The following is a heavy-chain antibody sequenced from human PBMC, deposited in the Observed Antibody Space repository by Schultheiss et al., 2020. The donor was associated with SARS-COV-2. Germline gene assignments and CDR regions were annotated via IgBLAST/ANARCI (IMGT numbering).Heavy chain of an antibody. CDR2: ISGSGGST. J-gene: IGHJ4*02. Sequence: GGSLRLSCAASGFTFSSYAMSWVRQAPGKGLEWVSAISGSGGSTYYADSVKGRFTISRDNSKNTLYLQMNSLRAEDTAVYYCARDDSGSYYHALFDSWGQGTLVTVAS. D-gene: IGHD3-10*01. V-gene: IGHV3-23*01. CDR1: GFTFSSYA. CDR3: ARDDSGSYYHALFDS.